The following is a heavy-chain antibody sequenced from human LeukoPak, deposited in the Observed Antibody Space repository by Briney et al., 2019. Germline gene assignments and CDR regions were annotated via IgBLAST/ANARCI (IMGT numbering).Heavy chain of an antibody. Sequence: PSETLSLTCTVSGGSISSSSYYWGWIRQPPGKGLEWIGYIYYSGSTNYNPSLKSRVTISVDTSKNQFSLKLSSVTAADTAVYYCAREGQGHAFDIWGQGTMVTVSS. CDR1: GGSISSSSYY. J-gene: IGHJ3*02. CDR2: IYYSGST. V-gene: IGHV4-61*01. CDR3: AREGQGHAFDI.